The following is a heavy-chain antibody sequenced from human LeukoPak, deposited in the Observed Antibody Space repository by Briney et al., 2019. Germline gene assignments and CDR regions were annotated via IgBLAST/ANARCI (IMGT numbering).Heavy chain of an antibody. D-gene: IGHD3-22*01. Sequence: ASVKVSCKASGYTFTSYGISWVRQAPGQGLEWMGWISAYNGNTNYAQKLQGRVTMTTDTSTSTAYMELRSLRSGDTAVYYCALSDYYYDSSGYYPFDYWGQGTLVTVSS. CDR2: ISAYNGNT. V-gene: IGHV1-18*01. J-gene: IGHJ4*02. CDR3: ALSDYYYDSSGYYPFDY. CDR1: GYTFTSYG.